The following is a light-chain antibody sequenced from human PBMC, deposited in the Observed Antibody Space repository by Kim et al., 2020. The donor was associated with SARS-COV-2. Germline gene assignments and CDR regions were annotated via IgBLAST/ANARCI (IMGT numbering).Light chain of an antibody. CDR1: SRRSYY. CDR2: DNN. CDR3: HSRDSSGKHEV. J-gene: IGLJ2*01. Sequence: AFGRTVRMTCPGVSRRSYYASGYQQNPGPAPIVVGYDNNNRPSGIPDRFSGSSSGNSAAVNLTGAQAEDEADYYCHSRDSSGKHEVFGGGTQLTVL. V-gene: IGLV3-19*01.